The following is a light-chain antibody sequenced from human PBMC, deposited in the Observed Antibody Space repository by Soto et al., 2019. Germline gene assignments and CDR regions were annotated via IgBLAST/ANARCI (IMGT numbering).Light chain of an antibody. Sequence: QSALTQPASVSGSPGQSITISCTGTSSDVGSYNLVSWYQHHPGKAPKLMIYEGSKRPSGVSNRFSGSMSGNTASLTISGLQADDEADYYCCSYARGRVFGGGTKLTVL. J-gene: IGLJ2*01. CDR1: SSDVGSYNL. CDR3: CSYARGRV. CDR2: EGS. V-gene: IGLV2-23*01.